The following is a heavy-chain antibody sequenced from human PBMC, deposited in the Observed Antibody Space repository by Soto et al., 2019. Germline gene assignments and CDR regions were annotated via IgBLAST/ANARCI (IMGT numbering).Heavy chain of an antibody. CDR2: ITTSGSTI. CDR3: ARVSGQWLLSY. J-gene: IGHJ4*02. CDR1: GFTFSDYY. D-gene: IGHD6-19*01. V-gene: IGHV3-11*01. Sequence: QVQLVESGGGLVKPGGSLRLSCAASGFTFSDYYMSWIRQAPGKGLEWISYITTSGSTIYYADSVKGRFTISRDNAKNSLFLQMNSLRAEETAIYYWARVSGQWLLSYWGQGTLVTVSS.